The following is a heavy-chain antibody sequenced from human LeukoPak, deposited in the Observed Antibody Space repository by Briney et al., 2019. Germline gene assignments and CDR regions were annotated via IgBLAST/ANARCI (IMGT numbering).Heavy chain of an antibody. D-gene: IGHD6-19*01. CDR2: INHSGST. Sequence: SETLSLTCAVYGGSFSGYYWSWIRQPPGKGLEWIGEINHSGSTNYNPSLKSRVTLSVDTSKNQFSLKLSSVTAADTAVYYCARSGGWYAFDYWGQGTLVTVSS. V-gene: IGHV4-34*01. CDR1: GGSFSGYY. J-gene: IGHJ4*02. CDR3: ARSGGWYAFDY.